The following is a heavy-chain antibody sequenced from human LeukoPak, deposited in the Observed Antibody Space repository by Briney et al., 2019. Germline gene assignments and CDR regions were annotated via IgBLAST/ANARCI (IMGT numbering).Heavy chain of an antibody. J-gene: IGHJ5*02. D-gene: IGHD2-21*01. CDR1: GYTFTSYG. V-gene: IGHV1-46*01. CDR2: INPSGGST. CDR3: AKQYSTWFDP. Sequence: ASVKVSCKASGYTFTSYGISWVRQAPGQGLEWMGIINPSGGSTSYAQKFQGRVTMTRDTSTSTVYMELSSLRSEDTAVYYCAKQYSTWFDPWGQGTLVTVSS.